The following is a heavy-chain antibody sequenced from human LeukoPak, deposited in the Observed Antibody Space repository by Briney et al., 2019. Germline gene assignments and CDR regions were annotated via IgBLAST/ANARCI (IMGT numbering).Heavy chain of an antibody. Sequence: KSSETLSHTSTVSGASISISSYYWGSIRQPPGRGLEWIATIHHSGSTYHNPSLKSRVTMSVDTSKNQFSLKLSSLTAADTAVYYCARHPSGSSFDYWGQGTLVTVSS. CDR2: IHHSGST. CDR3: ARHPSGSSFDY. CDR1: GASISISSYY. D-gene: IGHD3-22*01. V-gene: IGHV4-39*01. J-gene: IGHJ4*02.